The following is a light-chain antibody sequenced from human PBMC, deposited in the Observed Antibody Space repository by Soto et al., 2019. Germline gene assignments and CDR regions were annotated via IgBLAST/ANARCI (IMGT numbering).Light chain of an antibody. V-gene: IGKV1-9*01. J-gene: IGKJ1*01. CDR2: AAS. CDR3: QQLNTYPWT. CDR1: QGIDNN. Sequence: IQLTQSPSSLAASVGDRASITCRASQGIDNNLAWYQQRPGRAPTLLIYAASTPQSGVPSRFSGRGSGTDFTLTIRSLQPEDFATYYCQQLNTYPWTFGQGTKVDIK.